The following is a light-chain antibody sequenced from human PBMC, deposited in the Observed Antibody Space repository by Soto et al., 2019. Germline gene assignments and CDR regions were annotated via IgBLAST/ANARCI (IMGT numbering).Light chain of an antibody. Sequence: QSVLTQPPSASGTPGQRVTISCSGSSSNIGKNYVYWYQQLPGTAPKLLIYSNNQRPSGVPDRFSGSKSGTSASLAISGLRSEDEADYHCTGWDDSLSGWVFGGGTKLTVL. V-gene: IGLV1-47*02. J-gene: IGLJ3*02. CDR1: SSNIGKNY. CDR3: TGWDDSLSGWV. CDR2: SNN.